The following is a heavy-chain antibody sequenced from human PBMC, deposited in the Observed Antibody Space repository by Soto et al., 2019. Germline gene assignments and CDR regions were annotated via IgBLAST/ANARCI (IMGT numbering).Heavy chain of an antibody. CDR3: ARGGYIVVVTATPGYGMDV. CDR2: IIPIFGTA. CDR1: GGTFSSYA. J-gene: IGHJ6*02. D-gene: IGHD2-21*02. Sequence: QVQLVQSGAEVKKPGSSVKVSCKASGGTFSSYAISWVRQAPGQGLEWMGGIIPIFGTANYAQKFQGRVTITADESTSTAYMELSSLGSEDTAVYYCARGGYIVVVTATPGYGMDVWGQGTTVTVSS. V-gene: IGHV1-69*01.